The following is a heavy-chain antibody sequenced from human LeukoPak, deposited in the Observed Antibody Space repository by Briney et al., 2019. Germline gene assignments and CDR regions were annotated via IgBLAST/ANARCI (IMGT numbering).Heavy chain of an antibody. CDR1: GFTFITSG. Sequence: GGSLRLSCAASGFTFITSGMHWVRQTPGQGLEWVAFVRFDETFKYYADSVKGRFTIYRDNSRDTVFLQMYSLRLEDTAVYYCARFATTLTSGWGQGTLVIVSS. D-gene: IGHD4-17*01. V-gene: IGHV3-30*02. CDR2: VRFDETFK. CDR3: ARFATTLTSG. J-gene: IGHJ4*02.